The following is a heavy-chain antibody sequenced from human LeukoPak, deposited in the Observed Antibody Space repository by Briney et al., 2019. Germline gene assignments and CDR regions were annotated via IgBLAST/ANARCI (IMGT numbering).Heavy chain of an antibody. D-gene: IGHD3-3*01. CDR3: ARDRGITIFGVVGYYMDV. CDR1: GFTFSSYA. Sequence: GGSLRLSCAASGFTFSSYAMHWVRQAPGKGLEYVSAISSNGGSTYYANSVKGRFTISRDNSKNTLYLQMGSLSAEDMAVYYCARDRGITIFGVVGYYMDVWGKGTTVTVSS. V-gene: IGHV3-64*01. J-gene: IGHJ6*03. CDR2: ISSNGGST.